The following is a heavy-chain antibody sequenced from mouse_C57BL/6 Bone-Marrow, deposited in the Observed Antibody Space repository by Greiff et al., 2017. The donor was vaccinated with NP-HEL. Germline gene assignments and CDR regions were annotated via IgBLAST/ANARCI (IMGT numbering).Heavy chain of an antibody. CDR3: TRREVTTGYYFDY. CDR1: GFTFSDAW. CDR2: IRNKANNHAT. V-gene: IGHV6-6*01. D-gene: IGHD2-2*01. Sequence: EVKVEESGGGLVQPGGSMKLSCAASGFTFSDAWMDWVRQSPEKGLEWVAEIRNKANNHATYYAESVKGRFTISRDDSKSSVYLQMNSLRAEDNGIYYCTRREVTTGYYFDYWGKGTTLTVSS. J-gene: IGHJ2*01.